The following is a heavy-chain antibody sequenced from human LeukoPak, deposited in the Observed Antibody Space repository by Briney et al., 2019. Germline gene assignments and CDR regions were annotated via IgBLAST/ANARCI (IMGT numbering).Heavy chain of an antibody. Sequence: ASVKVSCKASGYTFTGYYMHWVRQAPGQGLEWMGWINPNSGGTNYAQKFQGRVTMTRDTSISTAYMELSRLTSDDTAVYYCARASDSSGWYVIYYYYYMDVWGKGTTVTISS. CDR1: GYTFTGYY. CDR2: INPNSGGT. J-gene: IGHJ6*03. D-gene: IGHD6-19*01. CDR3: ARASDSSGWYVIYYYYYMDV. V-gene: IGHV1-2*02.